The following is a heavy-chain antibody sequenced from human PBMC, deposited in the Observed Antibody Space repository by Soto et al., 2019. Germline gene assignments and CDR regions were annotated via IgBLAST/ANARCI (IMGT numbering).Heavy chain of an antibody. CDR1: AGPFSSYA. D-gene: IGHD6-13*01. Sequence: ASVKVSCKSSAGPFSSYASSWVRQAPGQGLEWMGGIIPIFGTANYAQKFQGRVTITADESTSTAYMELSSLRSGDTAVYYCARDGDSSSWQAVYYYYGMDVWGQGTTVTVSS. V-gene: IGHV1-69*13. J-gene: IGHJ6*02. CDR3: ARDGDSSSWQAVYYYYGMDV. CDR2: IIPIFGTA.